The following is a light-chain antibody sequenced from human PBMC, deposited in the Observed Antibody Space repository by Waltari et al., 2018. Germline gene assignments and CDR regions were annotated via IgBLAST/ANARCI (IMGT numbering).Light chain of an antibody. CDR2: AAS. CDR3: QHYLRLPVT. V-gene: IGKV3-20*01. Sequence: IVLTQSPGTLSLSPGERATLSCRASQSISRTLVWYQKKPGQAPRLLIYAASTRANGIPDRFSGSGSGTDFSLTISRLEPEDFAVYYCQHYLRLPVTFGQGTKVEIK. J-gene: IGKJ1*01. CDR1: QSISRT.